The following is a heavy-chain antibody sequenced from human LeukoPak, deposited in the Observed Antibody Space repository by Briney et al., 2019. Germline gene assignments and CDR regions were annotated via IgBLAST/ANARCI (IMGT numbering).Heavy chain of an antibody. CDR3: AREMDAHPRIVV. Sequence: PSETLSLTCAVPGGSISSGGYRWAWIRRYPGKGLEWIGYINYSGSTYYNPSLKSRVIISVDTSKNQFSLNLNSVTAADTAVYYCAREMDAHPRIVVWGQGTLVTVSS. V-gene: IGHV4-31*11. CDR1: GGSISSGGYR. D-gene: IGHD2-21*01. CDR2: INYSGST. J-gene: IGHJ1*01.